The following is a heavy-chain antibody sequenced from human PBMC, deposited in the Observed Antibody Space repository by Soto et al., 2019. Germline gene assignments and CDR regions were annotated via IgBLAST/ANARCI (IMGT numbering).Heavy chain of an antibody. CDR1: GFSFSSFA. D-gene: IGHD2-21*01. CDR2: IRGTAT. Sequence: EVQLLESGGTLVQPGESLRLSCEVSGFSFSSFAMNWVRQAPGEGLEWVSSIRGTATFYADSVKGRFTISRDNAKNTVYLDMDILGGEGTDVYYWAKIFVLVAAAGRWCNWFDPWGKGTLVIVSS. J-gene: IGHJ5*02. CDR3: AKIFVLVAAAGRWCNWFDP. V-gene: IGHV3-23*01.